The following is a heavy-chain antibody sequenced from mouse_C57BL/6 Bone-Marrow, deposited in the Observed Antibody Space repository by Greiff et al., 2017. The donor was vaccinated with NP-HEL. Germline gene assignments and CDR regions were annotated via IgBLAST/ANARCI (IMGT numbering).Heavy chain of an antibody. CDR1: GYTFTSYW. J-gene: IGHJ1*03. D-gene: IGHD1-1*01. CDR3: ARWHIYYYGLWYFDV. CDR2: LDPSDSYT. V-gene: IGHV1-69*01. Sequence: QVQLQQPGAELVMPGASVKLSCKASGYTFTSYWMHWVKQRPGQGLEWIGELDPSDSYTNYNQKFKGKSTLTVDKSSSTAYMQLSSLTSEDSAVYYCARWHIYYYGLWYFDVWGTGTTVTVSS.